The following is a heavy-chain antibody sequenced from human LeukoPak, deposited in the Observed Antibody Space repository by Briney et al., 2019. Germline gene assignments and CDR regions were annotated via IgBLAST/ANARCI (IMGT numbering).Heavy chain of an antibody. CDR2: IKQDGSEK. Sequence: PGGSLRLSCAASGFTFSSYWMSWVRQAPGKGLEWVANIKQDGSEKYYVDSVKGRFTISRDNAKNSLYLQMNSLRAEDTAVYYCARDQSLSYYYYYYMDVWGKGTTVTVSS. CDR1: GFTFSSYW. V-gene: IGHV3-7*01. J-gene: IGHJ6*03. CDR3: ARDQSLSYYYYYYMDV.